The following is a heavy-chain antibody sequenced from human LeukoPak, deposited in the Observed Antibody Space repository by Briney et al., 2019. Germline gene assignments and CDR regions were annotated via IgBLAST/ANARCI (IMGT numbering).Heavy chain of an antibody. J-gene: IGHJ4*02. CDR2: INHSGST. CDR3: ARGPKYISATGPYYFDY. Sequence: SETLSLTCAVYGGSFSGYYWSWIRQPPGKGLEWIGEINHSGSTNYNPSLKSRVTISVDTSKNQFSLKLSSVTAADTAVYYCARGPKYISATGPYYFDYWGQGTPVTVSS. V-gene: IGHV4-34*01. D-gene: IGHD6-13*01. CDR1: GGSFSGYY.